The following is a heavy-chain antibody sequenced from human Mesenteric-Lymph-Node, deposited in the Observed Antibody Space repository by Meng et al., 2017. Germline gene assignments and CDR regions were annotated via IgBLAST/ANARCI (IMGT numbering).Heavy chain of an antibody. CDR1: GYTFTDYG. J-gene: IGHJ4*02. V-gene: IGHV1-18*01. CDR2: ISTYNGST. Sequence: ASVKVSCKASGYTFTDYGVTWVRQAPGQGLEWMGWISTYNGSTNYQQKFQGRVTITADKSTSTAYMELSSLRSEDTAVYYCAQIAGTPRGSGSTDYWGQGTLVTVSS. CDR3: AQIAGTPRGSGSTDY. D-gene: IGHD2-15*01.